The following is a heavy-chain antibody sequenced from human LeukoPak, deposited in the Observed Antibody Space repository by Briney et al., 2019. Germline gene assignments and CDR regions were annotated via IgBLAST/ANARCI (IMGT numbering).Heavy chain of an antibody. V-gene: IGHV3-7*01. D-gene: IGHD6-19*01. Sequence: GGSLRLSCAASGFTFTTYWLGWVRQPPGKGLEWVANIKQDGTEKYYVDSVKGRFTISRDNAKNSLYLQMNSLRAEDTAVYYCARVMYSSGWSCDYWGQGTLVTVSS. CDR1: GFTFTTYW. CDR2: IKQDGTEK. J-gene: IGHJ4*02. CDR3: ARVMYSSGWSCDY.